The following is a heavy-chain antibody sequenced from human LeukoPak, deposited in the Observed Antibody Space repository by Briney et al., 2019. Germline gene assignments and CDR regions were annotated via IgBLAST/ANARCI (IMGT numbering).Heavy chain of an antibody. CDR2: IYYSGST. CDR3: ARVVWDIVVVPGRRQLWFDP. D-gene: IGHD2-2*01. V-gene: IGHV4-59*01. J-gene: IGHJ5*02. Sequence: PSETLSLTCTVSGGSINSYYWSWIRQPPGKGLEWIGYIYYSGSTNYNPSLKSRVTISVDTSKNQFSLKLSSVTAADTAVYYCARVVWDIVVVPGRRQLWFDPWGQGTLVTVSS. CDR1: GGSINSYY.